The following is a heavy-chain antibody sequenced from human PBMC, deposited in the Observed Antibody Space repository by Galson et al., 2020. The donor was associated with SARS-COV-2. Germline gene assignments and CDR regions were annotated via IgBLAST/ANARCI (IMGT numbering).Heavy chain of an antibody. J-gene: IGHJ3*02. CDR3: ARPHNTPVVLTAIGVVGAFDI. CDR2: IYPGDSDT. Sequence: GESLKISCRGSGYSFTNYWIAWVRQMPGKGLEWMGIIYPGDSDTRYSPSFQGQVTILVDKSISTAYLQWSSLKASDTAIYYCARPHNTPVVLTAIGVVGAFDIWGQGTMVTVSS. CDR1: GYSFTNYW. D-gene: IGHD2-21*02. V-gene: IGHV5-51*01.